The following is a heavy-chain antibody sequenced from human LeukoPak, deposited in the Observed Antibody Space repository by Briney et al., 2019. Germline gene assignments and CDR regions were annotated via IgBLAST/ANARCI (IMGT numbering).Heavy chain of an antibody. D-gene: IGHD3-10*01. J-gene: IGHJ4*02. V-gene: IGHV3-74*01. Sequence: PGTSLRLSCAASGFTFSSYWMHWVRQTPGKGLVWVSRINSVGISTNYADSVKGRFTISRDNAKNTLYLQMNSLRAEDTAVYYCARGTSYNSGNYRVDYWGQGTLVTVSS. CDR2: INSVGIST. CDR3: ARGTSYNSGNYRVDY. CDR1: GFTFSSYW.